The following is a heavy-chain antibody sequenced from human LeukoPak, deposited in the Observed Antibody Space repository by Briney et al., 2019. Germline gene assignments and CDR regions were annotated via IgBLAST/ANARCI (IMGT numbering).Heavy chain of an antibody. V-gene: IGHV3-74*01. CDR1: GFTFSSYW. D-gene: IGHD3-22*01. J-gene: IGHJ4*02. CDR3: AKPDSSGYYYTYPFDY. CDR2: INSDGSST. Sequence: GGSLRLSCAASGFTFSSYWMSWVRQAPGKGLVWVSRINSDGSSTSYADSVKGRFTISRDNAKNTLYLQMNSLRAEDTAVYYCAKPDSSGYYYTYPFDYWGREPWSPSPQ.